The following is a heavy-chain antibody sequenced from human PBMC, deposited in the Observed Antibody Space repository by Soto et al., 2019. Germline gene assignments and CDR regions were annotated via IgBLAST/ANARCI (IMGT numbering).Heavy chain of an antibody. Sequence: GGSLRLSCAASGFTFSGSAMHWVRQASGKGLEWVGRIRSKANSYATAYAVSVKGRFTISRDDSKNTAYLQMNSLKTEDTAVYYYTRKRVVNLYGYYGMDVWGQGTTVTVSS. V-gene: IGHV3-73*01. CDR3: TRKRVVNLYGYYGMDV. D-gene: IGHD3-3*01. J-gene: IGHJ6*02. CDR1: GFTFSGSA. CDR2: IRSKANSYAT.